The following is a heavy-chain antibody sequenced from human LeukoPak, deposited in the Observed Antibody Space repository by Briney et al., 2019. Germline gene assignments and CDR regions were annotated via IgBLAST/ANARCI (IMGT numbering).Heavy chain of an antibody. CDR3: ARQQQIFDY. Sequence: SETLSLTCTVSGYSISSGYYWGWIRQPPGKGLEWIGSIYHSGSTYYNPSLKSRVTISVDTSKNQFSLKLSSVTAADTAVYYCARQQQIFDYWGQGALVTVSS. V-gene: IGHV4-38-2*02. CDR1: GYSISSGYY. J-gene: IGHJ4*02. D-gene: IGHD6-13*01. CDR2: IYHSGST.